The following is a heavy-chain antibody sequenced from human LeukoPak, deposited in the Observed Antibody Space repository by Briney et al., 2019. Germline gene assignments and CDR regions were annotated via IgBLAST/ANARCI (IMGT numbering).Heavy chain of an antibody. Sequence: GASVKVSCKASGYTFTSYGISWVRQAPGQGLEGMGWISAYNGNTNYAQKLQGRVTMTTDTSTSTAYRELRSLRSDDTAVYYCARLRYFDWLWYFDYWGQGTLVTVSS. CDR1: GYTFTSYG. CDR3: ARLRYFDWLWYFDY. V-gene: IGHV1-18*01. CDR2: ISAYNGNT. J-gene: IGHJ4*02. D-gene: IGHD3-9*01.